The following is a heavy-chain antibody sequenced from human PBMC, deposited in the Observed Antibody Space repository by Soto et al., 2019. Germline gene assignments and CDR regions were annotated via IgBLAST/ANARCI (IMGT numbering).Heavy chain of an antibody. J-gene: IGHJ3*02. CDR3: AKLYCSGGSCLRTDWLRGDHAFDI. CDR2: ISYDGSNK. V-gene: IGHV3-30*18. D-gene: IGHD2-15*01. CDR1: GFTFSSYG. Sequence: VQLVESGGGVVQPGRSLRLSCAASGFTFSSYGMHWVRQAPGKGLEWVAVISYDGSNKYYADSVKGRFTISRDNSKNTLYLQMNSLRAEDTAVYYCAKLYCSGGSCLRTDWLRGDHAFDIWGQGTMVTVSS.